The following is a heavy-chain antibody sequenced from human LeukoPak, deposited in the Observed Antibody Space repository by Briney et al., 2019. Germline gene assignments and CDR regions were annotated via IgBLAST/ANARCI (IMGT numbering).Heavy chain of an antibody. CDR2: ISGSDGSR. CDR3: ARAPSPGNYPDY. V-gene: IGHV3-23*01. Sequence: GSLRLSCAASGFTFSSYAMRWVRHAPGKVLEWVSDISGSDGSRYYADSVKGRFTISRDNSRNTVYLQMNSLRFEDTAVYYCARAPSPGNYPDYWGQGTQVTVSS. J-gene: IGHJ4*02. CDR1: GFTFSSYA.